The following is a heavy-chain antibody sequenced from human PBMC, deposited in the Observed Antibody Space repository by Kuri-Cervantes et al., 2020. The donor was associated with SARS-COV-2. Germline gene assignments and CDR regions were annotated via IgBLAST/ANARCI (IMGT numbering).Heavy chain of an antibody. D-gene: IGHD5-24*01. V-gene: IGHV1-2*04. CDR3: ARDLVRLQKYWYFDL. Sequence: ASVKVSCKASGYTFTGYYMHWVRQAPGQGLEWMGWINPNSGGTNYAQKFQGWVTMARDTSISTAYMELSRLRSDDTAVYYCARDLVRLQKYWYFDLWGRGTLVTVSS. J-gene: IGHJ2*01. CDR1: GYTFTGYY. CDR2: INPNSGGT.